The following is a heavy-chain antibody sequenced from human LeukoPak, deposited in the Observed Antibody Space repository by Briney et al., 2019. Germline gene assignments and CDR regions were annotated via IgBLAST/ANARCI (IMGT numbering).Heavy chain of an antibody. Sequence: PGGSLRLSCAASVFTFSRYIMNGVRQAPAKGLEWVSSISSSSSYIYYADSVKGRLTISSDNSKNSMYLQMNRMRAEDTAVYYCARNEKLSPLFSYWGQGTLVTVSS. V-gene: IGHV3-21*01. CDR2: ISSSSSYI. CDR3: ARNEKLSPLFSY. CDR1: VFTFSRYI. J-gene: IGHJ4*02. D-gene: IGHD1-1*01.